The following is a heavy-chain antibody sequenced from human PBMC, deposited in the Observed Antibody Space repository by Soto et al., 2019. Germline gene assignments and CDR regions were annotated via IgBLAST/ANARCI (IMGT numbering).Heavy chain of an antibody. D-gene: IGHD3-10*01. J-gene: IGHJ6*02. CDR1: GYTFTSYY. CDR2: INPSGGST. Sequence: ASVKVSCKASGYTFTSYYMHWVRQAPGQGLEWMGIINPSGGSTSYAQKFQGRVTMTRDTSTSTVYMELSSLRSEDTAVYYCARDTQDYGSGSYYYYYGMDVWGQGTTVTVSS. CDR3: ARDTQDYGSGSYYYYYGMDV. V-gene: IGHV1-46*01.